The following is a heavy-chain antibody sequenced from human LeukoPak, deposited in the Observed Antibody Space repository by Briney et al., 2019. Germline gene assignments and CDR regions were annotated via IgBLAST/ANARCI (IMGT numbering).Heavy chain of an antibody. J-gene: IGHJ5*01. CDR3: ARHGGGYSSGWYEF. CDR2: IYYSGST. V-gene: IGHV4-59*08. CDR1: GGSISSYY. D-gene: IGHD6-19*01. Sequence: KSSETLSLTCTVSGGSISSYYWSWIRQPPGKGLEWIGYIYYSGSTNYNPSLMSRVTISVDTSKNQFSLKLSSVTAADTAVYYCARHGGGYSSGWYEFWGQGTLVTVSS.